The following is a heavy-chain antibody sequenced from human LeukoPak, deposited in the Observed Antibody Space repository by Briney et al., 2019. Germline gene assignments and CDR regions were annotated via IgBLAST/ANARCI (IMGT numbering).Heavy chain of an antibody. CDR3: AAKGYSGYDIMSLDY. CDR2: IYHSGST. CDR1: GYSISSGYY. J-gene: IGHJ4*02. D-gene: IGHD5-12*01. Sequence: SETLSLTCTVSGYSISSGYYWGWIRQPPGKGLEWIGSIYHSGSTYYNPSLKSRVTISVDTSKNQFSLKLSSVTAADTAVYYCAAKGYSGYDIMSLDYWGQGTLVTVSS. V-gene: IGHV4-38-2*02.